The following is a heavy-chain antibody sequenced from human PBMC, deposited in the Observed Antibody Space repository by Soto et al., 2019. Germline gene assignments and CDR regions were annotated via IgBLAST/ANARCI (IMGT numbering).Heavy chain of an antibody. J-gene: IGHJ4*02. CDR1: GASISDGDYY. CDR2: IYNSGNT. Sequence: QVQLQESGPGLVKPSQTLSLTCTVSGASISDGDYYWSWIRQTPGKGLGWIGHIYNSGNTYNNPHLKRRITISVDTSKNQFSLNLNSVTAADTAVYFCASGLSGDKVRQWGQGTLVTVSS. D-gene: IGHD2-21*01. V-gene: IGHV4-30-4*01. CDR3: ASGLSGDKVRQ.